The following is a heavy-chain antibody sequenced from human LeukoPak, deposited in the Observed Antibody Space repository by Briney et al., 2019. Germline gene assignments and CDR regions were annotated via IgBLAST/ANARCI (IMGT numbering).Heavy chain of an antibody. CDR2: MNPNSGNT. CDR1: GYTFTSYD. Sequence: ASVKVSCKASGYTFTSYDINWARQATGQGLEWMGRMNPNSGNTGYAQKFQGRVTITRNTSISTAYMELSSLRSEDTAVYYCARGPSSGYLLNWGQGTLVTVSS. CDR3: ARGPSSGYLLN. D-gene: IGHD3-22*01. J-gene: IGHJ4*02. V-gene: IGHV1-8*03.